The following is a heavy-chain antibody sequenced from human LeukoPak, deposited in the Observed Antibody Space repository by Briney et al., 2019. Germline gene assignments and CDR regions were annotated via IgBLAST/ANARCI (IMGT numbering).Heavy chain of an antibody. CDR3: ARTLPAGVATPDY. J-gene: IGHJ4*02. CDR2: IYHSGST. Sequence: SETLSLTCTVSGGSISSSSYYWGWIRQPPGKGLEWIGSIYHSGSTYYNPSLKSRVTISVDTSKNQFSLKLSSVTAADTAVYYCARTLPAGVATPDYWGQGTLVTVSS. D-gene: IGHD3-3*01. CDR1: GGSISSSSYY. V-gene: IGHV4-39*07.